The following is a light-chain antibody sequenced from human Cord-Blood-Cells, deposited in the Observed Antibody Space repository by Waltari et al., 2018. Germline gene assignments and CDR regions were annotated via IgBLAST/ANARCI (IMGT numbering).Light chain of an antibody. V-gene: IGKV1-16*02. CDR2: AAS. J-gene: IGKJ4*01. Sequence: DIQLTQPRSSLSAAVVDSRTITCRASQGISKYLASFQQKPGNAPKSLIYAASKLQSGVPSKFSGSGSGTDVTLTISSLQPEDFAAYYCQQYNSYPLTFGGGTKVEIK. CDR3: QQYNSYPLT. CDR1: QGISKY.